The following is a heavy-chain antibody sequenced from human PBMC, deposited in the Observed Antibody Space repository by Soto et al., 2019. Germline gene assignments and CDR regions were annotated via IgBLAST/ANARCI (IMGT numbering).Heavy chain of an antibody. V-gene: IGHV4-39*02. Sequence: QLQLQESGPGLVKPSETLSLTCTVSGGSISSSSYYWGWIRQPPGKGLEWIGSIYYSGSTYYNPSLKSRVTISVDTSKNQFSLKLSSVTAADTAVYYCARDYGDYVGGVSDYWGQGTLVTVSS. CDR1: GGSISSSSYY. J-gene: IGHJ4*02. D-gene: IGHD4-17*01. CDR3: ARDYGDYVGGVSDY. CDR2: IYYSGST.